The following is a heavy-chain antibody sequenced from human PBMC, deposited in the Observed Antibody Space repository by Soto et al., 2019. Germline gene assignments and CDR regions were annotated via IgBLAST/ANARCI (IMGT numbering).Heavy chain of an antibody. CDR1: VYTFTSYG. V-gene: IGHV1-18*04. J-gene: IGHJ4*02. CDR3: ARDSWDIVVVVAATDY. D-gene: IGHD2-15*01. CDR2: ISAYNGNT. Sequence: GXSVKVSCKASVYTFTSYGISWVRQAPGQGLEWMGWISAYNGNTNYAQKLQGRVTMTTDTSTSTAYMELRSLRSDDTAVYYCARDSWDIVVVVAATDYWGQGTLVTGSS.